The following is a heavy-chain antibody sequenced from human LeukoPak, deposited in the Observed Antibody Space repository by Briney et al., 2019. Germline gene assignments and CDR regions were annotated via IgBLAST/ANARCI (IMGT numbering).Heavy chain of an antibody. CDR1: GGTFSSYA. D-gene: IGHD5-12*01. CDR3: ARGTRYSGYDGYYYYMGV. CDR2: IIPIFGTA. J-gene: IGHJ6*03. Sequence: VASVKVSCKASGGTFSSYAISWVRQAPGQGLEWMGGIIPIFGTANYAQKCQGRGTITTDASTSTAYMELSSLRSEDTAVYYCARGTRYSGYDGYYYYMGVWGKGTTVTVSS. V-gene: IGHV1-69*05.